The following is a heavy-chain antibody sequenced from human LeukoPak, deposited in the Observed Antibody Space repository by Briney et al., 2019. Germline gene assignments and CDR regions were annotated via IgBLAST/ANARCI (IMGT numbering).Heavy chain of an antibody. Sequence: SETLSLTCTVSGLSISSYYWSWIRQTPGKGLEWIGDIYYSGSTNYSPSLKSRVTISVDTSKNQVSLQLSSVTAADTAVYFCVRDITSVGDTIYFDYWGQGTLVTVSS. D-gene: IGHD1-26*01. CDR2: IYYSGST. V-gene: IGHV4-59*01. CDR3: VRDITSVGDTIYFDY. CDR1: GLSISSYY. J-gene: IGHJ4*02.